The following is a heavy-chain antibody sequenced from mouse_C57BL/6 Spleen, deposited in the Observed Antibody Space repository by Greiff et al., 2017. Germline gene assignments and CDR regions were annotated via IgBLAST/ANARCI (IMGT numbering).Heavy chain of an antibody. V-gene: IGHV5-6*01. J-gene: IGHJ1*03. CDR1: GFTFSSYG. Sequence: EVKLVESGGDLVKPGGSLKLSCAASGFTFSSYGMSWVRQTPDKRLEWVATISSGGSYTYYPDSVKGRFTISRDNAKNTLYLQMSSLKSEDTAMYYCARDGVYYGSSLWYFDVWGTGTTVTVAS. D-gene: IGHD1-1*01. CDR3: ARDGVYYGSSLWYFDV. CDR2: ISSGGSYT.